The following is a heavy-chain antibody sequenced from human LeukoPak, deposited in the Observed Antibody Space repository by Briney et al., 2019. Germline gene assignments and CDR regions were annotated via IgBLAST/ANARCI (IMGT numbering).Heavy chain of an antibody. V-gene: IGHV3-53*04. CDR1: GFTFSSYW. D-gene: IGHD3-22*01. CDR2: IYSGGST. CDR3: AREGDDSSGFDY. Sequence: GGSLRLSCAASGFTFSSYWMSWVRQAPGKGLEWVSVIYSGGSTYYADSVKGRFTISRHNSKNTLYLQMNSLRAEDTAVYYCAREGDDSSGFDYWGQGTLVTVSS. J-gene: IGHJ4*02.